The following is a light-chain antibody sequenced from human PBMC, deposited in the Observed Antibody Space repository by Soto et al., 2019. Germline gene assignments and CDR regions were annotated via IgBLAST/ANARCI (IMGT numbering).Light chain of an antibody. V-gene: IGKV3D-15*01. Sequence: EIVMTQSPATLSVSPGERVTLSCRASQSVTSNLAWYQQRPGQAPRLLIHGANSRASGIPARFSGSGSGTEFTLTISSLQSEDFAVYYCQQYNNWPITFGQGTRLEI. J-gene: IGKJ5*01. CDR3: QQYNNWPIT. CDR1: QSVTSN. CDR2: GAN.